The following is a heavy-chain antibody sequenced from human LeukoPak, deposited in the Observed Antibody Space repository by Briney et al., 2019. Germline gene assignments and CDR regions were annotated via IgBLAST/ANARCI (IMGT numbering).Heavy chain of an antibody. V-gene: IGHV1-18*01. CDR1: GYTFTSYG. Sequence: ASVKVSCKASGYTFTSYGISWVRQAPGQGLEWMGWISAYNGNTNYAQKLQGRVTMTTDTSTSTAYMELRSLRSDDTAVYYCARETYYYGSGSLFDYWGQGTLVTVSS. CDR2: ISAYNGNT. D-gene: IGHD3-10*01. J-gene: IGHJ4*02. CDR3: ARETYYYGSGSLFDY.